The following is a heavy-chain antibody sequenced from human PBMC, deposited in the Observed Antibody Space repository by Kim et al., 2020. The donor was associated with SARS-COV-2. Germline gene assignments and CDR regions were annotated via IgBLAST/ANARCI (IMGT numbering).Heavy chain of an antibody. J-gene: IGHJ6*02. Sequence: SETLSLTCTVSGGSISSYYWSWIRQPPGKGLEWIGYIYYSGSTNYNPSLKSRVTISVDTSKNQFSLKLSSVTAADTAVYYCARGIAARPDGYYYYGMDVWGQGTTVTVSS. CDR3: ARGIAARPDGYYYYGMDV. D-gene: IGHD6-6*01. CDR2: IYYSGST. V-gene: IGHV4-59*01. CDR1: GGSISSYY.